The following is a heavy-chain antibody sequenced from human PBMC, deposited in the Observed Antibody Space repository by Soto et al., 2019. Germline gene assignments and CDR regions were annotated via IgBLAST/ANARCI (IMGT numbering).Heavy chain of an antibody. CDR2: ISYDGSNK. CDR3: AKDMYYDFWSGYYREVPRCGMDV. J-gene: IGHJ6*02. Sequence: GSLRLSCAASGFTFSSYGMHWVRQAPGKGLEWVAVISYDGSNKYYADSVKGRFTISRDNSKNTLYLQMNSLRAEDTAVYYCAKDMYYDFWSGYYREVPRCGMDVWGQGTTVTVSS. CDR1: GFTFSSYG. V-gene: IGHV3-30*18. D-gene: IGHD3-3*01.